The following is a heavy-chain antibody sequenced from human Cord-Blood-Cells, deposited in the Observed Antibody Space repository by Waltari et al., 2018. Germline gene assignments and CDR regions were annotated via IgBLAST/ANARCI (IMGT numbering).Heavy chain of an antibody. J-gene: IGHJ5*02. CDR3: AKDRTGDGWFDP. D-gene: IGHD7-27*01. CDR1: GFTFSSYG. V-gene: IGHV3-30*18. CDR2: ISYDGSNK. Sequence: QVQLVEAGGGVVQHGRSLRLSCAASGFTFSSYGMHWVRQAPGKGLDWVAVISYDGSNKYYADSVKGRFTISRDNSKNTLYLQMNSLRAEDTAVYYCAKDRTGDGWFDPWGQGTLVTVSS.